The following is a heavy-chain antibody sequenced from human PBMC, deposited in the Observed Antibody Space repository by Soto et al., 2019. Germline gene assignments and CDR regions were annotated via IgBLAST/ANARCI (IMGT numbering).Heavy chain of an antibody. J-gene: IGHJ6*02. D-gene: IGHD2-15*01. CDR2: ISGKNGNT. V-gene: IGHV1-18*04. Sequence: QVQLVQSGVEVKKPGASVKVSCKASGYTFISHGISWVRQAPGQGLEWMGWISGKNGNTNYAQKLQGRVTLTTDTSTSTAYRELRSLSSDDTAVYYCARVSSSIVVVPDYGMDVWGQGTTVTVSS. CDR3: ARVSSSIVVVPDYGMDV. CDR1: GYTFISHG.